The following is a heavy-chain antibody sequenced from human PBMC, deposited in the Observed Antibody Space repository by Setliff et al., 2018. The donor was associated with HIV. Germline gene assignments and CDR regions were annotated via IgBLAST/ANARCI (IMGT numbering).Heavy chain of an antibody. CDR1: GGSISSGGYF. D-gene: IGHD3-22*01. V-gene: IGHV4-31*03. J-gene: IGHJ6*03. CDR3: ARAEGYYDSSVNPGRYCYYYMDV. Sequence: LSLTCTVSGGSISSGGYFWSWIRQLPGKGLEWIGYIYYSGSTYYNPSLKSRVTISVDTAKNQFSLKLSSVTAADTAVYYCARAEGYYDSSVNPGRYCYYYMDVWG. CDR2: IYYSGST.